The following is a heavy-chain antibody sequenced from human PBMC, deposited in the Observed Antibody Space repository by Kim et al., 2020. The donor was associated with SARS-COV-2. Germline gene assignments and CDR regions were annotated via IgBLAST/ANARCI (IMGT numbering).Heavy chain of an antibody. J-gene: IGHJ4*02. Sequence: GGSLRLSCAASGFTFDDYAMHWVRQAPGKGLEWVSGISWNSGSIGYADSVKGRFTISRDNAKNSLYLQMNSLRAEDTALYYCAKAHFGVVHYFDYWGQGTLVTVSS. CDR3: AKAHFGVVHYFDY. CDR1: GFTFDDYA. V-gene: IGHV3-9*01. CDR2: ISWNSGSI. D-gene: IGHD3-3*01.